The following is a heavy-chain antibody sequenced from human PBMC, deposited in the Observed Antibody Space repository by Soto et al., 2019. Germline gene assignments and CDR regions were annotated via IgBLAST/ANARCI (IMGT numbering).Heavy chain of an antibody. D-gene: IGHD6-25*01. V-gene: IGHV3-23*01. CDR3: AKEDTSSGSLDY. J-gene: IGHJ4*02. Sequence: GGSLRLSCAPSGFPVRENAMSWVRQATRKGLEWVSRISDNSATTYHAASVRGRLTISRDPTTNKLYLRMKSLRAEDSASYYCAKEDTSSGSLDYWGQGALVNGSS. CDR1: GFPVRENA. CDR2: ISDNSATT.